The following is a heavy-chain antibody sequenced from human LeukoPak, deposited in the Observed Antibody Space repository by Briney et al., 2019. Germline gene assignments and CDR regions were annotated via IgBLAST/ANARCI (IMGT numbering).Heavy chain of an antibody. J-gene: IGHJ6*02. Sequence: GGSLRLSCAASGFTFSSYGMHWVRQAPGKGLEWVSSISSSSSYIYYADSVKGRFTISRDNAKNSLYLQMNSLRAEDTAVYYCARDGVAVAGTFYYYYGMDVWGQGTTVTVSS. CDR2: ISSSSSYI. CDR3: ARDGVAVAGTFYYYYGMDV. CDR1: GFTFSSYG. V-gene: IGHV3-21*01. D-gene: IGHD6-19*01.